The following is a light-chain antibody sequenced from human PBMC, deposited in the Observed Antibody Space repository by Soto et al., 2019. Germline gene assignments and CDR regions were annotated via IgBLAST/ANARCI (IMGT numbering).Light chain of an antibody. CDR2: AAS. J-gene: IGKJ5*01. CDR3: QQSYSTPPIT. CDR1: QTISSW. Sequence: IQLTQSPSTLSGSVGARVTITSRASQTISSWLAWYQQKPGKAPKLLIYAASSLQSGVPSRFSGSGSGTDFTLTISSLQPEDFATYYCQQSYSTPPITFGQGTRLEIK. V-gene: IGKV1-39*01.